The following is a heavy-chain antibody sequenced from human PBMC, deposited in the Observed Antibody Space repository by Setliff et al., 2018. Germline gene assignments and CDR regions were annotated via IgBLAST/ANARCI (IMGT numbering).Heavy chain of an antibody. V-gene: IGHV1-18*01. Sequence: ASVKVSCKASGYTFTNYGITWVRQAPGQGLEWVGWISPYSGNTYYAPKFQGRITMTTDTSTTTAYMELKSLRSDDTAIYYCSRLVRYCTRTSCQRLSGDDYWGQGALVTVSS. CDR1: GYTFTNYG. CDR3: SRLVRYCTRTSCQRLSGDDY. D-gene: IGHD2-2*01. CDR2: ISPYSGNT. J-gene: IGHJ4*02.